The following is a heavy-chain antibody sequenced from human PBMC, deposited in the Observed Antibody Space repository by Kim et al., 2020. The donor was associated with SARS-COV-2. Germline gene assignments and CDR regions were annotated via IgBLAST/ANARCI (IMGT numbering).Heavy chain of an antibody. CDR2: IYYSGST. CDR1: GGSISSGGYY. Sequence: SETLSLTCTVSGGSISSGGYYWSWIRQHPGKGLEWIGYIYYSGSTYYNPSLKSRVTISVDTSKNQFSLKLSSVTAADTAVYYCARGRTTIFGVVIAPVDYGGQGTRVTVSS. V-gene: IGHV4-31*03. CDR3: ARGRTTIFGVVIAPVDY. D-gene: IGHD3-3*01. J-gene: IGHJ4*02.